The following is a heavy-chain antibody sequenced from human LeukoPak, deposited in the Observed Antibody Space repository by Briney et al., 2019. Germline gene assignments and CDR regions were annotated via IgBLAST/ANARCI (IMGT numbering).Heavy chain of an antibody. CDR2: IYYSGST. V-gene: IGHV4-59*01. CDR3: AREAVRGVGAFDI. J-gene: IGHJ3*02. CDR1: GGSISSYY. D-gene: IGHD3-10*01. Sequence: SGPTLVKPSETLSLTCTVSGGSISSYYWSWIRQPPGKGLEWIGYIYYSGSTNYNPSLKSRVTISVDTSKNQFSLKLSSVTAADTAVYYCAREAVRGVGAFDIWGQGTMVTVSS.